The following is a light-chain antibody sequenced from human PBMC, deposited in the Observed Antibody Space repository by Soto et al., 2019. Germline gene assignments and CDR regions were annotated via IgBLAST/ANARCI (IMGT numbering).Light chain of an antibody. J-gene: IGLJ1*01. Sequence: QSGMTQPRAVSGSPGQSVTISCTGTSSDVGRYDYVSWYQQHPGKAPKLIVYDVTERPSGVPDRFSGSKSGNTASLTISGLQAEDEADYSCCSFAGSYSYVFGTGTKVTVL. CDR2: DVT. CDR1: SSDVGRYDY. CDR3: CSFAGSYSYV. V-gene: IGLV2-11*01.